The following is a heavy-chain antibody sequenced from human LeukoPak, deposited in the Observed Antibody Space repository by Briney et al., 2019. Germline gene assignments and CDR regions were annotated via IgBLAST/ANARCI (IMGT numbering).Heavy chain of an antibody. CDR3: ARGLDILTGRDWSDP. Sequence: ASVKVSCKASGYTFTSYAMHWVRQAPGQRLEWMGWINAGNGNTKYSQKFQGRVTITRDTSASTAYMELSSLRSEDTAVYYCARGLDILTGRDWSDPWGQGTLVTVSS. CDR1: GYTFTSYA. V-gene: IGHV1-3*01. CDR2: INAGNGNT. J-gene: IGHJ5*02. D-gene: IGHD3-9*01.